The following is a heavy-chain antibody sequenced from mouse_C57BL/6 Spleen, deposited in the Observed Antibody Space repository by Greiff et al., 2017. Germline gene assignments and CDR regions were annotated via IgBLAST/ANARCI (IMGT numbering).Heavy chain of an antibody. J-gene: IGHJ2*01. CDR1: GYSFTGYY. D-gene: IGHD1-1*01. V-gene: IGHV1-42*01. Sequence: VQLQQSGPELVKPGASVKISCKASGYSFTGYYMNWVKQSPEKSLEWIGEINPSTGGTTYNQKFKAKATLTVDKSSSTAYMQLKSLTSEDSAVYYCARSLTTVPFDYWGQGTTRTVSS. CDR2: INPSTGGT. CDR3: ARSLTTVPFDY.